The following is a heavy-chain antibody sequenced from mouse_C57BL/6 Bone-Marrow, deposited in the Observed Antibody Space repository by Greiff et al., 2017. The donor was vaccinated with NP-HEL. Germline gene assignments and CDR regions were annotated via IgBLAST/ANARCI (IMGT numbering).Heavy chain of an antibody. J-gene: IGHJ4*01. D-gene: IGHD3-3*01. Sequence: EVKLMESGGGLVQPGGSLKLSCAASGFTFSDYYMYWVRQTPEKRLEWVAYISNGGGSTYYPDTVKGRFTISRDNARNTLYLQMSRLKSEDTAVYYCTSLGVHYAMDYWGQGTSVTVSS. V-gene: IGHV5-12*01. CDR1: GFTFSDYY. CDR2: ISNGGGST. CDR3: TSLGVHYAMDY.